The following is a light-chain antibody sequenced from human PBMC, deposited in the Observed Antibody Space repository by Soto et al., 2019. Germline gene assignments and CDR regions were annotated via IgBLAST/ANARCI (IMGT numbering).Light chain of an antibody. CDR3: QQYVSSPWA. V-gene: IGKV3-20*01. CDR2: GAS. Sequence: EIVMTQSPATLSVSPGERATLSCRASQRVYDSYLAWYQQKAGQAPRLLIYGASRRATGIPDRFSGSGSGTDFTLTISRLEPEDFAVYYCQQYVSSPWAFGQGTKVDIK. J-gene: IGKJ1*01. CDR1: QRVYDSY.